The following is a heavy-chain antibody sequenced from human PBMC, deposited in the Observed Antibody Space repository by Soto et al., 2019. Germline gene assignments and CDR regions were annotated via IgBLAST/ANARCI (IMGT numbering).Heavy chain of an antibody. J-gene: IGHJ5*02. Sequence: GASVKVSCKASGGTFSSYAISWVRQAPGQGLEWMGGIIPIFGTANYAQKFQGRVTITADESTSTAYMELSSLRSEDTAVYYCASPVSSSSGLQVPWGQGTLVTVSS. V-gene: IGHV1-69*13. CDR2: IIPIFGTA. D-gene: IGHD6-6*01. CDR1: GGTFSSYA. CDR3: ASPVSSSSGLQVP.